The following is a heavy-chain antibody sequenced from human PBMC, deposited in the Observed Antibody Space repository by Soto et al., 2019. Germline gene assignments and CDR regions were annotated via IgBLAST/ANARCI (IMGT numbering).Heavy chain of an antibody. V-gene: IGHV4-30-4*01. Sequence: QVQLQESGPGLVKPSQTLSLTCTVSGGSISSGDYYWSWIRQPPGKGLEWIGYIYYSGSTYYNPSLKSRVTISVDTSKNQFSLKLSSVTAADTAVYYCAREGYCTNGVCPSPDYYYGMDVWGQGTTVTVSS. J-gene: IGHJ6*02. CDR1: GGSISSGDYY. CDR3: AREGYCTNGVCPSPDYYYGMDV. CDR2: IYYSGST. D-gene: IGHD2-8*01.